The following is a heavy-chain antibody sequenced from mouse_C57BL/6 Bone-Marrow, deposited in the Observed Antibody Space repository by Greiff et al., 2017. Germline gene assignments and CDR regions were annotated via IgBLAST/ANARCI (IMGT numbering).Heavy chain of an antibody. CDR3: THYCGSSYPCCYFDF. V-gene: IGHV14-1*01. Sequence: EVQLQESGAELVRPGASVKLSCTASGFNIKDYYMHWVKQRPEQGLEWIGRIDPEDGDTEYAPKFPGKATMPVHTSSNTAYLHLSSLTSEDSAAYYCTHYCGSSYPCCYFDFWGTGTTVTVSS. CDR1: GFNIKDYY. D-gene: IGHD1-1*01. J-gene: IGHJ1*03. CDR2: IDPEDGDT.